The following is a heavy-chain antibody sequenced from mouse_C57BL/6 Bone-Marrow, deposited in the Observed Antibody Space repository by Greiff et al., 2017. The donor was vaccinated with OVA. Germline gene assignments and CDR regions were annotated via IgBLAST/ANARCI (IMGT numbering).Heavy chain of an antibody. CDR1: GFSLTSYG. CDR3: ARQDDGYLHWYFDV. V-gene: IGHV2-6-1*01. J-gene: IGHJ1*03. CDR2: IWSDGST. Sequence: QVQLQQSGPGLVAPSQSLSITCTVSGFSLTSYGVHWVRQPPGKGLEWLVVIWSDGSTTYNSALKSRLSISKDNSKSQVFLKMNSLQTDDTAMYYCARQDDGYLHWYFDVWGTGTTVTVSS. D-gene: IGHD2-3*01.